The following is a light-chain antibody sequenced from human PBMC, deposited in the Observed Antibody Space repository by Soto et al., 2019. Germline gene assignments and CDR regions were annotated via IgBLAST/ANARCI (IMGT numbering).Light chain of an antibody. CDR2: SSN. CDR3: AAWDDSLSGPV. CDR1: RSNIGSNT. V-gene: IGLV1-44*01. Sequence: QSVLTQPPSASGTPRQRVTVSCSGSRSNIGSNTVNWYQQFPGTAPKLLIYSSNQRPSGVTDRFSGSKSGTSASLAISGLQSEDEADYYCAAWDDSLSGPVFGGGTKRTVL. J-gene: IGLJ2*01.